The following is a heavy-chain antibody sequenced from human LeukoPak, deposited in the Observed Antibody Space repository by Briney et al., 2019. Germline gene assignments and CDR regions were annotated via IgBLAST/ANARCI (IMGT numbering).Heavy chain of an antibody. CDR1: GGTFSSYA. Sequence: GASVKVSCKASGGTFSSYAISWVRQAPGQGLEWMGGIIPIFGTANYAQKFQGRVTITTDESTSTAYMELSSLRSEDTAVYYCATDLGYCSSTSCLNRFDPWGQGTLVTVSS. CDR2: IIPIFGTA. V-gene: IGHV1-69*05. D-gene: IGHD2-2*01. CDR3: ATDLGYCSSTSCLNRFDP. J-gene: IGHJ5*02.